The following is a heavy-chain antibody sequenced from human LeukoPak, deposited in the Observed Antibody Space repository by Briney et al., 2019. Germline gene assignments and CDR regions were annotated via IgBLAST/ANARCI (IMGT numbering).Heavy chain of an antibody. J-gene: IGHJ6*03. V-gene: IGHV4-59*01. CDR3: GRATDWGYTYNYFYYYYMDV. CDR2: IYYSGST. CDR1: GGSISSYY. D-gene: IGHD5-18*01. Sequence: PSETLSLTCTVSGGSISSYYWSWIRQPPGKGLEWIGYIYYSGSTNYNPSLKNRVTISVSTSKNKFSLKLSSVTAADTAVYYCGRATDWGYTYNYFYYYYMDVWGKGTTVTISS.